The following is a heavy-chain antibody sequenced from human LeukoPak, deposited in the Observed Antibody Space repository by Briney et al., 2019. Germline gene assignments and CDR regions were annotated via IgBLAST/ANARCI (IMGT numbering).Heavy chain of an antibody. J-gene: IGHJ6*01. D-gene: IGHD2-21*01. V-gene: IGHV4-61*02. CDR3: ATTEKNRYYINL. CDR1: GGSISSGSYY. Sequence: SETLSLTCTVSGGSISSGSYYWSWIRQPAGKGLEWIGRIYTSGSTNYNPSLKSRVTISVDRSKNQFSLKLSSVTAADTAVYFCATTEKNRYYINLWGPGTTVIVSS. CDR2: IYTSGST.